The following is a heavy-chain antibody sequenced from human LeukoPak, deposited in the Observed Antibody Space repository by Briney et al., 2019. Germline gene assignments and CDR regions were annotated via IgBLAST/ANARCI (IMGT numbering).Heavy chain of an antibody. CDR1: GGSFSSYY. CDR3: ARRAPLSRDSYNLAYFDY. V-gene: IGHV4-4*09. Sequence: SETLSVTCTDSGGSFSSYYGSLIRKPPPKRLHWIGYIYTSGSTNYNPSLKSRVTISVDTSKNQFSLKLSSVTAADTAVYYCARRAPLSRDSYNLAYFDYWGQGTLVTVSS. CDR2: IYTSGST. D-gene: IGHD5-24*01. J-gene: IGHJ4*02.